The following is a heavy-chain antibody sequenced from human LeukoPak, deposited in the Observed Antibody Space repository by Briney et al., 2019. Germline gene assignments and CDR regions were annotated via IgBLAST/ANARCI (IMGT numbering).Heavy chain of an antibody. J-gene: IGHJ4*02. CDR3: AMALPLTTCSEY. Sequence: ASVKVSCKASGYTFTSYYIHWVRQAPGQGLEWMGILNPSGGSTTYAQKFQGRVTMTRDTSTSTVYMELSSLSSEDTAVYYCAMALPLTTCSEYWGQGTQVTVSS. CDR2: LNPSGGST. D-gene: IGHD4-17*01. CDR1: GYTFTSYY. V-gene: IGHV1-46*01.